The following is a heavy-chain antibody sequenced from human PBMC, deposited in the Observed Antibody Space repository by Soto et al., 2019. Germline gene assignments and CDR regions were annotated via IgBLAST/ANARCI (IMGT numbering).Heavy chain of an antibody. Sequence: QLQLQESGPRLVKPSETLSLTCTVSGGSITSSHYYWGWIRQPPGKGLEWIGTIYYSGTTSYHPSLKSRVTMSADPSKNQFSLRLGSVTAADTAVYYCARHGPTWVAQVLYFDYWGQGALVTVSS. V-gene: IGHV4-39*01. D-gene: IGHD7-27*01. CDR2: IYYSGTT. J-gene: IGHJ4*02. CDR3: ARHGPTWVAQVLYFDY. CDR1: GGSITSSHYY.